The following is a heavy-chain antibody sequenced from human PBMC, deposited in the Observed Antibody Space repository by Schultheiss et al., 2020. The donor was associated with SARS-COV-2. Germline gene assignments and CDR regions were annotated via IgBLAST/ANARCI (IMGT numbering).Heavy chain of an antibody. D-gene: IGHD1-1*01. CDR1: GGSISSYY. Sequence: SETLSLTCTVSGGSISSYYWSWIRQPPGKGLEWIGEINHSGNTNYNPSLKSRVTISLDTSKNQFSLKLSSVTAADTAVYYCARGTIYYYYYGMDVWGQGTTVTVSS. CDR3: ARGTIYYYYYGMDV. CDR2: INHSGNT. J-gene: IGHJ6*02. V-gene: IGHV4-59*01.